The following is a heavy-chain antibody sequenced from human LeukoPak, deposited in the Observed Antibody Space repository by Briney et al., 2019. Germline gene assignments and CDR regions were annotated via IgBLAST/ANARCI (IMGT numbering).Heavy chain of an antibody. D-gene: IGHD5-12*01. CDR3: VAVATNGADY. V-gene: IGHV4-59*08. J-gene: IGHJ4*02. CDR1: GGSISSYY. Sequence: KTSETLSLTCAVSGGSISSYYWSWIRQPPGKGLEWIGYIYYSGSTNYNPSLKRRVTISVDTSKNQISLKLSSVTPADPAVYSCVAVATNGADYWGQRTLVTVSS. CDR2: IYYSGST.